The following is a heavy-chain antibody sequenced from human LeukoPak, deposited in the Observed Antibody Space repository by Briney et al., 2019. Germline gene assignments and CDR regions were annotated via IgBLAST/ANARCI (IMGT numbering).Heavy chain of an antibody. CDR2: INPNSGGT. CDR1: GYTFTGYY. V-gene: IGHV1-2*02. CDR3: ARDPGCTNGVCYPYYYYYMDV. Sequence: ASVKVSCKASGYTFTGYYMHWVPQAPGHGLEWMGWINPNSGGTNYAQKFQGRVTMTRDTSISTAYMELSRLRSDDTAVYYCARDPGCTNGVCYPYYYYYMDVWGKGTTVTVSS. D-gene: IGHD2-8*01. J-gene: IGHJ6*03.